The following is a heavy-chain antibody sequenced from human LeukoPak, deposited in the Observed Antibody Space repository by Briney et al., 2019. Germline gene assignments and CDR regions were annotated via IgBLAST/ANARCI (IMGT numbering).Heavy chain of an antibody. Sequence: GESLKISCNASGYSFTSYWIAWVRQRPGKGLEWMGMIWPGESDTRYSPSFQGQVTISADKSISTAYLQGSSLKASDTAMYYCARLGISAWFPGDYWGQGTLVTVSS. CDR3: ARLGISAWFPGDY. J-gene: IGHJ4*02. CDR2: IWPGESDT. D-gene: IGHD3-10*01. CDR1: GYSFTSYW. V-gene: IGHV5-51*01.